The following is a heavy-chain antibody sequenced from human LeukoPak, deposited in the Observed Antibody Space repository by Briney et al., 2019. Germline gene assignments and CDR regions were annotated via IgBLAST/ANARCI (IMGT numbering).Heavy chain of an antibody. CDR3: ARGGLYDFWSGYYTRPDYYYGMDV. J-gene: IGHJ6*02. CDR1: GFTFSSYS. D-gene: IGHD3-3*01. V-gene: IGHV3-21*01. CDR2: ISSSSSYI. Sequence: GGSLRLSCAASGFTFSSYSMNWVRQAPGKGLEWVSSISSSSSYIYYADSVKGRFTISRDNAKNSLYLQMNSLRAEDTAVYYCARGGLYDFWSGYYTRPDYYYGMDVWGQGTTVTVSS.